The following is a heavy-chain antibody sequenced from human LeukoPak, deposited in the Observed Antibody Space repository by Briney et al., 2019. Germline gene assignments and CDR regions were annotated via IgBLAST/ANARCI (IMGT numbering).Heavy chain of an antibody. J-gene: IGHJ4*02. D-gene: IGHD3-10*01. CDR3: AKDYGSGSPFDY. CDR2: ISWNSGSI. Sequence: GGSLRLSCAASGFTFDDYAMHWVRQAPGKGLEWVSGISWNSGSIGYADSVKGRFTISIDNAKNSLYLQMNSLRAEDTALYYCAKDYGSGSPFDYWGQGTLVTVSS. CDR1: GFTFDDYA. V-gene: IGHV3-9*01.